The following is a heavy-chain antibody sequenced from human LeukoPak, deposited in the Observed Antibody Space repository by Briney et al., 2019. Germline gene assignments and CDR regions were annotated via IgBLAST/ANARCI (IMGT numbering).Heavy chain of an antibody. CDR1: GGTFSSYA. Sequence: ASVKVSCKASGGTFSSYAISWVRQAPGQGLEWMGRIIPIFGIANYAQKFQGRVTITADKSTSTAYMEPSSLRSEDTAVYYCARDLSYNYFDYWGQGTLVTVSS. D-gene: IGHD2-2*02. V-gene: IGHV1-69*04. CDR3: ARDLSYNYFDY. CDR2: IIPIFGIA. J-gene: IGHJ4*02.